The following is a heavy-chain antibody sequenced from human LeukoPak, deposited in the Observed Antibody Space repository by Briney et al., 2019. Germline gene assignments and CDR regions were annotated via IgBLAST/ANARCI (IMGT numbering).Heavy chain of an antibody. V-gene: IGHV3-30*18. CDR2: ISDDGSNK. CDR1: GFTFSSYG. D-gene: IGHD6-19*01. CDR3: AKSETSSGWYD. J-gene: IGHJ4*02. Sequence: GGSLRLSCAASGFTFSSYGMHWVRQAPGKGLEWVAVISDDGSNKYYADSVKGRFTISRDNSKNTLYLQMNSLRAEDTAVYYCAKSETSSGWYDWGQGTLVTVSS.